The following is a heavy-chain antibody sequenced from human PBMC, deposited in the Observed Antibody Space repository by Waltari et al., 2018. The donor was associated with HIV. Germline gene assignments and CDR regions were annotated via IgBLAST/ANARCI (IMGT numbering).Heavy chain of an antibody. D-gene: IGHD6-13*01. Sequence: EVQLLESVGGLVQPGQSLRISCTVSGFSFVTYAISWVRQAPGKGLGLVLTISGNGQNTFYADSVKGRFTISRGNSKGTLYRQRTSLRAEDTALYYCARHSSSHPYYYSRDVWGQGTTVTVSS. CDR2: ISGNGQNT. J-gene: IGHJ6*02. CDR1: GFSFVTYA. V-gene: IGHV3-23*01. CDR3: ARHSSSHPYYYSRDV.